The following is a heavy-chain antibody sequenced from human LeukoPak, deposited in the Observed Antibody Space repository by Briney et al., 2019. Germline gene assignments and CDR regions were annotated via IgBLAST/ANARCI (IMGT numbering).Heavy chain of an antibody. Sequence: ASVEVSCKASGFAFSGYYIHWVRQAPGQGLEWMGWIRPASGDTKYAQRFQDRVTMTRDTSISTAYMELSSLTSDDTSVYYCARDNSGWYEFDPWGQGTLVTVSS. V-gene: IGHV1-2*02. CDR3: ARDNSGWYEFDP. CDR2: IRPASGDT. J-gene: IGHJ5*02. D-gene: IGHD6-19*01. CDR1: GFAFSGYY.